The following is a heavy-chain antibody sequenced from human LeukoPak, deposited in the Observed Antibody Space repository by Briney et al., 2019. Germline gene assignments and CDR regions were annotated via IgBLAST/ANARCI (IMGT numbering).Heavy chain of an antibody. V-gene: IGHV4-4*02. CDR3: ARIGLRYFDWLQPRGFDY. CDR2: IYHSGST. Sequence: PSGTLSLTCAVSGGSISSSNWWSWVRQPPGKGLEWIGEIYHSGSTNYNPSLKSRVTISVDKSKNQFSLKLSSVTAADTAVYYCARIGLRYFDWLQPRGFDYWGQGTLVTVSS. CDR1: GGSISSSNW. J-gene: IGHJ4*02. D-gene: IGHD3-9*01.